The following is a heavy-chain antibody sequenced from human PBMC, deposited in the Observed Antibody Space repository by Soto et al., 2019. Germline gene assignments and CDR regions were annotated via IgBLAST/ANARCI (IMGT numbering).Heavy chain of an antibody. CDR3: ARAGRLRTIFGVVTHPRRYYMDG. Sequence: GASVKVSCKASGYTFTSYDINWVRQATGQGLEWMGWMNPNSGNTGYAQKFQGRVTMTRNTSISTAYMELSSLRSEDTAVYYCARAGRLRTIFGVVTHPRRYYMDGWAKRTTVTVSS. CDR1: GYTFTSYD. V-gene: IGHV1-8*01. CDR2: MNPNSGNT. J-gene: IGHJ6*03. D-gene: IGHD3-3*01.